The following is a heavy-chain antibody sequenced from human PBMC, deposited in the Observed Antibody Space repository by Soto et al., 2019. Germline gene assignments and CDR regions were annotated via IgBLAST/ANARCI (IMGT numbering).Heavy chain of an antibody. CDR3: LYDSFYY. Sequence: QVQLVESGGGVVQPGRSLRLSCAASGFTFSSYTMHWVRQAPGKGLEWVAVISYDGSNKYYADSVKGRFTISRDNSKNTLYLQMNSLRAEYTAVYYCLYDSFYYWGQGTHVTVSS. V-gene: IGHV3-30-3*01. D-gene: IGHD3-9*01. J-gene: IGHJ4*02. CDR1: GFTFSSYT. CDR2: ISYDGSNK.